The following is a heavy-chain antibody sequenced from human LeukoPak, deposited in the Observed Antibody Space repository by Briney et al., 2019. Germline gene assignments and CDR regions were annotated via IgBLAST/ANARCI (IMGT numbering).Heavy chain of an antibody. CDR2: IYYSGST. V-gene: IGHV4-59*01. CDR1: VGSISMFF. Sequence: PSETLSLTCILSVGSISMFFPGWIRQPPGEGLEWIGYIYYSGSTNYNPSLKSRVTISVDTSKNQFSLKLRSVTAAERAVYYCARSSGYFRFDYWGQGTLVTVSS. D-gene: IGHD3-22*01. J-gene: IGHJ4*02. CDR3: ARSSGYFRFDY.